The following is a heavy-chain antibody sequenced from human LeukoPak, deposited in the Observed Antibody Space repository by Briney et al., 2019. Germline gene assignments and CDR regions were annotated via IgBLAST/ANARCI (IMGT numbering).Heavy chain of an antibody. D-gene: IGHD3-22*01. CDR3: AKGRSSGTPYYFDY. CDR2: ISNSDGST. V-gene: IGHV3-23*01. Sequence: GGSLRLSCAASGFTFSSYAMSWVRQAPGKGLEWVSTISNSDGSTYYADSVKGRFTISRDNSENTLYLQMNSLRAEDTAVYYCAKGRSSGTPYYFDYWGQGTLVTVSS. J-gene: IGHJ4*02. CDR1: GFTFSSYA.